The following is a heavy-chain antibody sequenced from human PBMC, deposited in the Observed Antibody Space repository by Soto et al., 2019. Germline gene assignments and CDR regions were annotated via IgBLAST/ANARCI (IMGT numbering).Heavy chain of an antibody. Sequence: QITLKESGPTLVKPTQTLTLTCTFSGFSLSTSGVGVGWIRQPPGKALEWLALIYWDDEKRYSPSLKSSLTITKDPSKNQVVLTMINMDPVDTATYSCAHSLYDSVWGPTWFDPWGKGTLVTVSS. J-gene: IGHJ5*02. V-gene: IGHV2-5*02. CDR1: GFSLSTSGVG. CDR3: AHSLYDSVWGPTWFDP. CDR2: IYWDDEK. D-gene: IGHD3-16*01.